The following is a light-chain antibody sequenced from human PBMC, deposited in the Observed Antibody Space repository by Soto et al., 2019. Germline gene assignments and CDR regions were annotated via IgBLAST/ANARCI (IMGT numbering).Light chain of an antibody. Sequence: EIPLTQSPGTLSLSPGERATLSCRASQSVSSNYLAWYQQKPGQAPRLVIYGASNRATGIPDRFSGSGSGTDFTLTISRLEPEDFAVYYCQHYGSSPYTFGQGT. V-gene: IGKV3-20*01. CDR3: QHYGSSPYT. CDR1: QSVSSNY. CDR2: GAS. J-gene: IGKJ2*01.